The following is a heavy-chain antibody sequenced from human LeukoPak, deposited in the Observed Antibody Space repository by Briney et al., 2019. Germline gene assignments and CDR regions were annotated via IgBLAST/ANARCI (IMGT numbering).Heavy chain of an antibody. CDR1: GGSISSYH. Sequence: SETLSLTCTVSGGSISSYHWIWIRQPPGKGLEWIGYIHYSAGTNYNPSLKSRVTTSVDTSKKQFSLKLRSVTAADTAVYYCARSVSWGLLVRDDAFDIWGQGTMVTVSS. V-gene: IGHV4-59*08. CDR2: IHYSAGT. CDR3: ARSVSWGLLVRDDAFDI. D-gene: IGHD2-21*01. J-gene: IGHJ3*02.